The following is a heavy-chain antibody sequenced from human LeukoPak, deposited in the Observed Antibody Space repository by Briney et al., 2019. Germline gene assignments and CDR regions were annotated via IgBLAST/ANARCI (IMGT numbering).Heavy chain of an antibody. CDR3: AKGVYCGGDCYWFDY. V-gene: IGHV3-23*01. D-gene: IGHD2-21*02. Sequence: PGGSLRLSCAASGFTFSGYVMTWVREAPGKGLGRGSAISGSGGSTYYADSVKGRFTISRDNSKNTLYLQMISLRAEDTAVYYCAKGVYCGGDCYWFDYWGQGTLVTVSS. J-gene: IGHJ4*02. CDR1: GFTFSGYV. CDR2: ISGSGGST.